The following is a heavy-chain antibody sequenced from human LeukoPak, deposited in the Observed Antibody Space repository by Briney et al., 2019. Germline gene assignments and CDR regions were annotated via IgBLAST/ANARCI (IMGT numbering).Heavy chain of an antibody. D-gene: IGHD1-7*01. CDR2: IYYSGST. CDR3: ARHKGKGVTGTTVFGYMDV. V-gene: IGHV4-59*08. J-gene: IGHJ6*03. CDR1: GGSISSYY. Sequence: SETLSLTCTVPGGSISSYYWSWIRQPPGKGLEWIGYIYYSGSTNYNPSLKSRVTISVDTSKNQFSLKLSSVTAADTAVYYCARHKGKGVTGTTVFGYMDVWGKGTTVTVSS.